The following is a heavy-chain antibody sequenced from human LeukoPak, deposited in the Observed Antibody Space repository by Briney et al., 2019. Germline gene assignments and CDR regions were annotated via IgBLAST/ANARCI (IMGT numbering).Heavy chain of an antibody. D-gene: IGHD1-26*01. Sequence: NPGGSLRLSCAASGFTFSSYGMHWVRQAPGKGLEWVSSITSSSSYIYYADSVKGRFTISRDNAKNSLYLQMDSLRVEDTAVYYCARDPYSGSYYFDYWGQGTLVTVSS. J-gene: IGHJ4*02. V-gene: IGHV3-21*06. CDR1: GFTFSSYG. CDR2: ITSSSSYI. CDR3: ARDPYSGSYYFDY.